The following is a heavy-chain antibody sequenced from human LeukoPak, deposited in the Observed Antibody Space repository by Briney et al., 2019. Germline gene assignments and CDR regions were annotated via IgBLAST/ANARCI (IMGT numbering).Heavy chain of an antibody. CDR2: IIPIFGTA. CDR3: ARGRGSYYSSGVLHY. Sequence: ASVKVSCKASGGTFSSYAISWVRQAPGQGLEWMGGIIPIFGTANYAQRFQGRVTITTDESTSTAYMELSSLRSDDTAVYYCARGRGSYYSSGVLHYWGQGTLVTVSS. J-gene: IGHJ4*02. CDR1: GGTFSSYA. D-gene: IGHD1-26*01. V-gene: IGHV1-69*05.